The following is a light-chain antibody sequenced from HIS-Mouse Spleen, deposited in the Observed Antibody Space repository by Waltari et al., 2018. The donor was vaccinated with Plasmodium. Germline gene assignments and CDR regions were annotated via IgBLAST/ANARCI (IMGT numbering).Light chain of an antibody. V-gene: IGKV3-20*01. J-gene: IGKJ1*01. Sequence: EIVLTQSPGNLSLSPGERATLSCRASPSVSSSYLAWYQQKPGQAPRLLIYGASSRATGIPDRFSGSGSGTDFTLTISRLEPEDFAVYYCQQYGSSSWTFGQGTKVEIK. CDR3: QQYGSSSWT. CDR2: GAS. CDR1: PSVSSSY.